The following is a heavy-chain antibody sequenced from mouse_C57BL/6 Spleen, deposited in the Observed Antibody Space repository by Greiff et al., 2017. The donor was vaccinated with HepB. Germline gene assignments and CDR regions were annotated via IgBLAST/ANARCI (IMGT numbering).Heavy chain of an antibody. Sequence: QVQLQQSGAELARPGASVKLSCKASGYTFTSYGISWVKQRTGQGLEWIGEIYPRSGNTYYNEKFKGKATLTADKSSSTAYMELRSLTSEDSAVYFCARQRATMVTTEAWFAYWGQGTLVTVSA. V-gene: IGHV1-81*01. J-gene: IGHJ3*01. D-gene: IGHD2-2*01. CDR2: IYPRSGNT. CDR3: ARQRATMVTTEAWFAY. CDR1: GYTFTSYG.